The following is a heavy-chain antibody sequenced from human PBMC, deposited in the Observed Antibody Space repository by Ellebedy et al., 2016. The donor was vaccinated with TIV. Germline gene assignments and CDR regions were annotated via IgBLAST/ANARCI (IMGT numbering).Heavy chain of an antibody. V-gene: IGHV3-66*01. J-gene: IGHJ3*02. Sequence: GESLKISCAASELTVTSNFMSWVRQAPGKGLAWVSTIAIDSTTYYADSVKGRFTISRDNSKNTLDIQMNSLRAEDTAVYYFARETYNDVDLKLWGIFDIWGQGTMVTVSS. CDR2: IAIDSTT. CDR3: ARETYNDVDLKLWGIFDI. D-gene: IGHD3-10*01. CDR1: ELTVTSNF.